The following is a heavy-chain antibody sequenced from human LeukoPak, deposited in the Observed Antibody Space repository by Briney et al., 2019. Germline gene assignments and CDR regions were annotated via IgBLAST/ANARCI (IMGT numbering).Heavy chain of an antibody. CDR2: ISGSGGST. D-gene: IGHD6-19*01. Sequence: PGGSLRLSCAPSGFTFSSYAMSWVRQAPGKGLEWVSAISGSGGSTYYADSVKGRFTISRDNSKNTLYLQMNSLRAEDTAVYYCAKTRGGWYYFDYWGQGTLVTVSS. J-gene: IGHJ4*02. CDR3: AKTRGGWYYFDY. V-gene: IGHV3-23*01. CDR1: GFTFSSYA.